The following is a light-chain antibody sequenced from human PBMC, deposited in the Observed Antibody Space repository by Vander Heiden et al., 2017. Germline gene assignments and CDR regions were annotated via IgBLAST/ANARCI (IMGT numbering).Light chain of an antibody. V-gene: IGLV1-40*01. CDR3: QSYDSSLSGWV. CDR2: CNS. Sequence: QSVLPQTHPVSGAAGHTLTISCTGSRSNNGAGYDVHWYQQLPGTAPKLLIYCNSNRHSGVPDRFFGSKSGTSASLAITGLQAEDEADYYCQSYDSSLSGWVFGGGTKLTVL. CDR1: RSNNGAGYD. J-gene: IGLJ3*02.